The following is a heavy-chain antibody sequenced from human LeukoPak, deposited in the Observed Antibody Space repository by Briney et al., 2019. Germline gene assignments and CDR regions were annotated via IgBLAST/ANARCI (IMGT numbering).Heavy chain of an antibody. D-gene: IGHD3-22*01. CDR1: GYTFTSYG. Sequence: GASVKVSCKASGYTFTSYGISWVRQAPGQGLEWMGWMNPNSGNTGYAQKFQGRVTMTRNTSISTAYMELSTLRSEDTAMYYCARAYSDGSSGSNWFDPWGQGTLVTVSS. J-gene: IGHJ5*02. V-gene: IGHV1-8*02. CDR3: ARAYSDGSSGSNWFDP. CDR2: MNPNSGNT.